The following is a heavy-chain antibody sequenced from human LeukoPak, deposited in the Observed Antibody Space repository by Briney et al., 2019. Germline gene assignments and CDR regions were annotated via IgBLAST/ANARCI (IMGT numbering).Heavy chain of an antibody. CDR3: AREEMATASFDY. CDR2: INPSGGST. Sequence: ASVKVSCKASGYTFTSYYMHWVRQAPGQGLEWMGIINPSGGSTSYAQKFQGRVTMTRDMSTSTVYRELSSLRSEDTAVYYCAREEMATASFDYWGQGTLVTVSS. D-gene: IGHD5-24*01. CDR1: GYTFTSYY. V-gene: IGHV1-46*01. J-gene: IGHJ4*02.